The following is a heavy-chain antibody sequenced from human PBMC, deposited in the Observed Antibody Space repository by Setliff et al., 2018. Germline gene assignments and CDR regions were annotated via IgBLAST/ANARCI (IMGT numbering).Heavy chain of an antibody. J-gene: IGHJ5*01. CDR3: ASRTTGPGGWFDF. D-gene: IGHD1-1*01. V-gene: IGHV4-39*01. CDR2: IYYSGTT. CDR1: GGSIINNNYY. Sequence: PSETLSLTCTVSGGSIINNNYYWGWIRQPPGQGLEWIGTIYYSGTTYYNPSLKSRVTIPIDTSKNQFSLNLNSVTAADTAVYYCASRTTGPGGWFDFWGQGSLVTVSS.